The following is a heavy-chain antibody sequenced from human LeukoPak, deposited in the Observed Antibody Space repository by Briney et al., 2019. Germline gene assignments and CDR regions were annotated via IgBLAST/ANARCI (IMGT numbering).Heavy chain of an antibody. J-gene: IGHJ4*02. CDR2: IYYSGST. CDR3: ARALLTYYDFWSGSGPFDY. V-gene: IGHV4-59*11. CDR1: GGSISSHY. D-gene: IGHD3-3*01. Sequence: SETLSLTCTVSGGSISSHYWSWIRQPPGKGLEWIGHIYYSGSTNYNPSLKSRVTISVDTSKNQFSLKLSSVTAADTAVYYCARALLTYYDFWSGSGPFDYWGQGTLVTVSP.